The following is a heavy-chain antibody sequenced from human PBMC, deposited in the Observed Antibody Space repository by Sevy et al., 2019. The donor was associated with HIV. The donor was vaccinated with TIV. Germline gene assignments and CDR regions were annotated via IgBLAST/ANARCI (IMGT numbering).Heavy chain of an antibody. CDR2: IYYSGST. CDR3: ARVDTAMVTGY. D-gene: IGHD5-18*01. Sequence: SETLSLTCTVSGGSISSYYWSWIRQPPGKGLEWIGNIYYSGSTNYNPSLKSRVTISVDTSKNQFSLKLSSVTAADTAVYYCARVDTAMVTGYWGQGTLVTVSS. V-gene: IGHV4-59*13. CDR1: GGSISSYY. J-gene: IGHJ4*02.